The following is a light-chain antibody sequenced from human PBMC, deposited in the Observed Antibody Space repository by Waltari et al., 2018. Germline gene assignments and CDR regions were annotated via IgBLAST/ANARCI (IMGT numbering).Light chain of an antibody. CDR1: QGISSY. CDR2: AAS. V-gene: IGKV1-9*01. J-gene: IGKJ3*01. Sequence: IQLTQSPSSLSASVGDRVTITCRASQGISSYLAWYQQKPGKAPKLLIYAASTLQSGVPSMFIGSGSGTDFTLTISSLQPEDFATYYCQQLNSYEFTFGPGTKVDIK. CDR3: QQLNSYEFT.